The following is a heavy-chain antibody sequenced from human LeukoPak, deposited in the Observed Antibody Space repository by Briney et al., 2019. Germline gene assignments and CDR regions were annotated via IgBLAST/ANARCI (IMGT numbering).Heavy chain of an antibody. Sequence: GGSLRLSCSASGFTFNNYVMHWVRQAPGKGLEYVSATSPNGDTTYYTDSVKGRFTISRDNSKNTLSLHMSSLRAEDSALYYCVKDCSRDWYGHWFDSWGQGTLVTVSS. CDR2: TSPNGDTT. V-gene: IGHV3-64D*09. CDR1: GFTFNNYV. D-gene: IGHD6-19*01. CDR3: VKDCSRDWYGHWFDS. J-gene: IGHJ5*01.